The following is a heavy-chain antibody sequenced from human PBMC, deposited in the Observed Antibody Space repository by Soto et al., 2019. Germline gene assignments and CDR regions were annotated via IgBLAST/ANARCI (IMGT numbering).Heavy chain of an antibody. Sequence: SVKVSCKASGGTFSSYAISWVRRAPGQGLEWMGGIIPIFGTANYAQKFQGRVTITADESTSTAYMELSSLRSEDTAVYYCARTYSSSWKIYDYWGQGTLVTVSS. CDR2: IIPIFGTA. J-gene: IGHJ4*02. D-gene: IGHD6-13*01. V-gene: IGHV1-69*13. CDR1: GGTFSSYA. CDR3: ARTYSSSWKIYDY.